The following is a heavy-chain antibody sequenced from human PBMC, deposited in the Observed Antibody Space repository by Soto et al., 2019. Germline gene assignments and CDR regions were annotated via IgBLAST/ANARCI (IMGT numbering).Heavy chain of an antibody. CDR1: GFTLSSYS. V-gene: IGHV3-30-3*01. CDR3: ARSTAVAGLDY. Sequence: QVQLVESGGGVVQPGKSLRLSCAASGFTLSSYSMHWVRQAPGKGLEWVGVISYDGNKKYYGDSVKARFSISRDTSNNTVNLQMNSLRPEDTAVYYCARSTAVAGLDYWGPGTLVTVSS. D-gene: IGHD6-19*01. J-gene: IGHJ4*02. CDR2: ISYDGNKK.